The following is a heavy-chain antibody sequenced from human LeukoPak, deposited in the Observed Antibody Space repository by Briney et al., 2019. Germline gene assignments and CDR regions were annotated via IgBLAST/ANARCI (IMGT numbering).Heavy chain of an antibody. CDR1: GGSFSGYY. CDR3: ARLLDHDYSDYYFDY. V-gene: IGHV4-34*01. CDR2: INHSGST. Sequence: SETLSLTCAVYGGSFSGYYWSWIRQPPGKGLEWIGEINHSGSTNYNPSLKSRVTISVDSSKNQFSLKLSSVTATDTAVYYCARLLDHDYSDYYFDYWGQGTLVTVSS. D-gene: IGHD4-11*01. J-gene: IGHJ4*02.